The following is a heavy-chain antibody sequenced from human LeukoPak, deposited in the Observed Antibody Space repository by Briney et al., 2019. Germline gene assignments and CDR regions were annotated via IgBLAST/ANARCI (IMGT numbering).Heavy chain of an antibody. CDR3: ASTDYGGNGYYYYGMDV. CDR1: GGSISSYY. J-gene: IGHJ6*02. D-gene: IGHD4-23*01. Sequence: PSETLSLTYTVSGGSISSYYWSWIRQPPGKGLEWIGYIYYSGSTNYNPSLKSRVTISVDTSKNQFSLKLSSVTAADTAVYYCASTDYGGNGYYYYGMDVWGQGTTVTVSS. V-gene: IGHV4-59*01. CDR2: IYYSGST.